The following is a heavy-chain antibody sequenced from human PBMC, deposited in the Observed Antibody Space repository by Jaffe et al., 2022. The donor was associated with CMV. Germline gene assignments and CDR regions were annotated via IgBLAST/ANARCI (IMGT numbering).Heavy chain of an antibody. D-gene: IGHD3-10*01. Sequence: QVQLVESGGGVVQPGRSLRLSCAASGFTFSSYGMHWVRQAPGKGLEWVAVISYDGSNKYYADSVKGRFTISRDNSKNTLYLQMNSLRAEDTAVYYCAKDNPLTGGEYYGSGSSGGMDVWGQGTTVTVSS. J-gene: IGHJ6*02. CDR2: ISYDGSNK. CDR3: AKDNPLTGGEYYGSGSSGGMDV. V-gene: IGHV3-30*18. CDR1: GFTFSSYG.